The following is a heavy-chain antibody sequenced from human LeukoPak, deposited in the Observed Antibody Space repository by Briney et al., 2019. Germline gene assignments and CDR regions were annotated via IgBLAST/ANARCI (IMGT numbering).Heavy chain of an antibody. D-gene: IGHD1-26*01. CDR3: ARAGSYKDFYYFDY. J-gene: IGHJ4*02. CDR2: INPNSGGT. CDR1: GYTFTGYY. V-gene: IGHV1-2*02. Sequence: ASVKVSCKASGYTFTGYYMHWVRQAPGQGLGWMGWINPNSGGTNYAQKFQGRVTMTRDTSISTAYMELSRLRSDDTAVYYCARAGSYKDFYYFDYWGQGTLVTVSP.